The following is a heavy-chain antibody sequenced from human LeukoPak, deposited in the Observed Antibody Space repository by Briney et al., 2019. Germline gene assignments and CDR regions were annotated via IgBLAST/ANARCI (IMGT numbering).Heavy chain of an antibody. V-gene: IGHV1-8*01. J-gene: IGHJ4*02. D-gene: IGHD3-9*01. Sequence: ASVKVSCKASGYSFSSYDINWVRQATGQGLEWMGWMNPNSGNTGYAQKFQGRVTMTRNTSINTAYMELSGLISEDMAVYFRTTAGERPVRYFDYWGQGTLVTVSS. CDR1: GYSFSSYD. CDR3: TTAGERPVRYFDY. CDR2: MNPNSGNT.